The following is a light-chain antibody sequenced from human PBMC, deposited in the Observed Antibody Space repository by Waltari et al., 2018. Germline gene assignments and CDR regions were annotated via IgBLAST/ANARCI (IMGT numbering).Light chain of an antibody. CDR2: NNN. CDR1: PPHTRAGYA. J-gene: IGLJ2*01. V-gene: IGLV1-40*01. Sequence: QSALTQPPSVSWAPGQRVPLSCPGTPPHTRAGYALHWSPQPPGTPPKPLIHNNNNRPSGVPGRFSGSRSGTSASLAITGLQPEDEAEYYCQSYGSSLGASVFGGGTKVTVL. CDR3: QSYGSSLGASV.